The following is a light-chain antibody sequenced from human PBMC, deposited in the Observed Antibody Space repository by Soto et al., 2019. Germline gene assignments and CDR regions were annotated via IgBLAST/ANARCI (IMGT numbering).Light chain of an antibody. CDR2: GIS. CDR1: QSVSSNN. V-gene: IGKV3-20*01. J-gene: IGKJ1*01. CDR3: QHYVSSSWT. Sequence: EIVLTQSPGTLSLSPGERATLSCRASQSVSSNNLVWYQQKRGQAPRLLIYGISNRATGVPDRFSGSGSGTDFTLSISRLEPEDFAIYYCQHYVSSSWTFGQGTKVGIK.